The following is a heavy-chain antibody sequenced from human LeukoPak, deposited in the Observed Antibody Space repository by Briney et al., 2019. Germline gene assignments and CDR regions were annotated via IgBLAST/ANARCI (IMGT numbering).Heavy chain of an antibody. J-gene: IGHJ5*02. Sequence: PWWSLRLSCAASGFTFSSYAMSWVRQAPGKGLEWVSAISGSGGSTYYADSVKGRFTISRDDSKNTLYLQMNSLRAEDTAVYYCAKETYYYDSSGYYNWFDPWGQGTLVTVSS. D-gene: IGHD3-22*01. V-gene: IGHV3-23*01. CDR2: ISGSGGST. CDR1: GFTFSSYA. CDR3: AKETYYYDSSGYYNWFDP.